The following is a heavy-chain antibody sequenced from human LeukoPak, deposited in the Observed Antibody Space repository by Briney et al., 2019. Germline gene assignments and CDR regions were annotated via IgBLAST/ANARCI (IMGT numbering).Heavy chain of an antibody. CDR3: ARLSSWYSQGFDY. V-gene: IGHV1-2*02. D-gene: IGHD6-13*01. J-gene: IGHJ4*02. CDR1: GYTFTGYY. Sequence: ASVKVSCKASGYTFTGYYMHWVRQAPGQGLEWMGWINPNSGGTNYAQKFQGRVTMTRDTSISTAYMELSRLRSEDTAVYYCARLSSWYSQGFDYWGQGTLVTVSS. CDR2: INPNSGGT.